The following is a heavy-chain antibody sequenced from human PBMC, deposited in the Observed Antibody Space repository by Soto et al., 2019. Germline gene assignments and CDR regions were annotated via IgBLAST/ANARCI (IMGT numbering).Heavy chain of an antibody. V-gene: IGHV3-33*01. D-gene: IGHD3-9*01. CDR1: GFTFSSYG. CDR3: ATEVEYFDWLLSGMNDY. CDR2: IWYDGSNK. J-gene: IGHJ4*02. Sequence: GGSLRLSCAASGFTFSSYGMHWVRQAPGKGLEWVAVIWYDGSNKYYADSVKGRFTISRDNSKNTLYLQMNSLRAEDTAVYYCATEVEYFDWLLSGMNDYWGQGTLVTVSS.